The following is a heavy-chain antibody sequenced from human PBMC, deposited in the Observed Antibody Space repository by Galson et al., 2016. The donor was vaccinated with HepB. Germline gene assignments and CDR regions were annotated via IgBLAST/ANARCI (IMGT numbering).Heavy chain of an antibody. Sequence: SETLSLTCTVSGGSVSSGTYYWSWIRQPPGKGLEWIGYIHDSGSTNYNPSLKSRVTISVDTSKNQFSLRLNSVTAADTAVYYCARASGPLTYYYDSSGYEDYWGQGTLVTVSS. CDR3: ARASGPLTYYYDSSGYEDY. CDR1: GGSVSSGTYY. V-gene: IGHV4-61*01. CDR2: IHDSGST. J-gene: IGHJ4*02. D-gene: IGHD3-22*01.